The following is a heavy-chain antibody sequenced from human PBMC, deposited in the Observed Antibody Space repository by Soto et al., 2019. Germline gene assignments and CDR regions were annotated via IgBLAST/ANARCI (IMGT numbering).Heavy chain of an antibody. CDR2: IYPGDSDT. CDR1: GYSFTSYW. Sequence: ESLKISCKGSGYSFTSYWIGWVRQMPGKGLEWMGIIYPGDSDTRYSPSFQGQVTISADKSISTAYLQWSSLKASDTAMYYCARHRTWHLYYYGMDVWGQGSTITLSS. D-gene: IGHD1-1*01. CDR3: ARHRTWHLYYYGMDV. V-gene: IGHV5-51*01. J-gene: IGHJ6*02.